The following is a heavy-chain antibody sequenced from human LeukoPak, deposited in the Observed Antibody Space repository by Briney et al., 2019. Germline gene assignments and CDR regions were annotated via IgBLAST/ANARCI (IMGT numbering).Heavy chain of an antibody. J-gene: IGHJ4*02. D-gene: IGHD2-15*01. CDR1: GFTFSSYS. Sequence: GGSLRLSCAASGFTFSSYSMNWVRQAPGKGLDWVSSISSSSSYIYYADSVKGRFTISRDNAKNSLYLQMNSLRAEDTAVYYCARAFLLRCSGGSCYSGPHFDYWGQGTLVTVSS. CDR3: ARAFLLRCSGGSCYSGPHFDY. CDR2: ISSSSSYI. V-gene: IGHV3-21*01.